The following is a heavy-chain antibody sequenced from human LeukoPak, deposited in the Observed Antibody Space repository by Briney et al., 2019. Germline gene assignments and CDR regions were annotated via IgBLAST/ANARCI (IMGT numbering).Heavy chain of an antibody. CDR1: GGSFSGYY. CDR3: ARADGDYYYYYYMDV. J-gene: IGHJ6*03. V-gene: IGHV4-34*01. Sequence: PSETLSLTCAVYGGSFSGYYWSWIRQPPGKGLEWIGEINHSGSTNYNPSLKSRVTISVDTSKNQFSLKLSSVTAADTAVYYCARADGDYYYYYYMDVWGKGTTVTVSS. D-gene: IGHD4-17*01. CDR2: INHSGST.